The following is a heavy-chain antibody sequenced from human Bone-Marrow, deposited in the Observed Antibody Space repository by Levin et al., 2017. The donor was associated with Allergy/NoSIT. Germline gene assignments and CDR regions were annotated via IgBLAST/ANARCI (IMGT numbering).Heavy chain of an antibody. V-gene: IGHV3-30*18. CDR1: GFTFSSYV. J-gene: IGHJ4*02. CDR3: AKSGVRGYGKWNYLDY. Sequence: GESLKISCAASGFTFSSYVIHWVRQAPGKGLEWVTVISYDGTNKYYADSVKGRFTISRDNFKNTVYLEMNSLRVEDTALYYCAKSGVRGYGKWNYLDYWGQGTLVTVSS. D-gene: IGHD3-10*01. CDR2: ISYDGTNK.